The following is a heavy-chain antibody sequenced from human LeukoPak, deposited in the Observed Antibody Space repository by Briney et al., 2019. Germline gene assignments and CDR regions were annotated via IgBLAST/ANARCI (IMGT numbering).Heavy chain of an antibody. Sequence: SETLSLTCAVYGGSFSGYYWSWTRQPPGKGLEWIGEINHSGSTNYNPSLKSRVTISVDTSKNQFSLKLSSVTAADTAVYYCARVSDYYDSSGPIQAFDYWGQGTLVTVSS. CDR3: ARVSDYYDSSGPIQAFDY. CDR1: GGSFSGYY. CDR2: INHSGST. D-gene: IGHD3-22*01. J-gene: IGHJ4*02. V-gene: IGHV4-34*01.